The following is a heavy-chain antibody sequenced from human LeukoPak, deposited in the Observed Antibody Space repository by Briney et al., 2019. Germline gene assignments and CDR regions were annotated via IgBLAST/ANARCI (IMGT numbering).Heavy chain of an antibody. CDR1: RFTFSSYA. CDR2: ISGSVGST. CDR3: AKDLWFGELYAFDI. Sequence: GGSLRLSRAASRFTFSSYAMSWVRQAPGKGLEWVSAISGSVGSTYYAHSVKGRFTIYRDNSKNTLYLQMNSLIAEDTAVYYCAKDLWFGELYAFDIWGRGTMVTVSS. J-gene: IGHJ3*02. D-gene: IGHD3-10*01. V-gene: IGHV3-23*01.